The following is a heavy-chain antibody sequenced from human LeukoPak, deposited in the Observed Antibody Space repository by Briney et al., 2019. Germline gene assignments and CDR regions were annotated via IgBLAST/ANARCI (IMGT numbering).Heavy chain of an antibody. D-gene: IGHD3-9*01. CDR1: GGSITTYPYN. V-gene: IGHV4-39*01. Sequence: SETLSLTCTVSGGSITTYPYNWGWIRQTPGKGLEWIGTISYSGTTYYKPSLKSRVTMSIDTSKDQFSLNLSSATAADTAVYYCARHPTGYHNWFDSWGQGILVIVSS. J-gene: IGHJ5*01. CDR2: ISYSGTT. CDR3: ARHPTGYHNWFDS.